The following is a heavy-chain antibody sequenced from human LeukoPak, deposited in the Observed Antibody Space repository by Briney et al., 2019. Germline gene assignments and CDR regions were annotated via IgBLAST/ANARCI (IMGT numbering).Heavy chain of an antibody. J-gene: IGHJ3*02. D-gene: IGHD6-6*01. CDR3: ARQVLAGIAARPGDDAFDI. V-gene: IGHV5-51*01. CDR1: GDSLTNYW. Sequence: GESLKISCKGSGDSLTNYWIGWVRQMPGKGLEWMGIIYPGDSDTRYSPSFQGQVTISADKSISTAYLRWSSLKASDTAMYYCARQVLAGIAARPGDDAFDIWGQGTMVTVSS. CDR2: IYPGDSDT.